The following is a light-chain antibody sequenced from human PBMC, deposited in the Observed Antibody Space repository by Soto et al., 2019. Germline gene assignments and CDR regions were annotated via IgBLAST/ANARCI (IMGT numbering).Light chain of an antibody. CDR3: ATWHARLTVYA. CDR2: TNN. Sequence: QSVRTQAPSASWTPRRRVSISCSGSSSNIGSNTVNWYQQLPGTAPKLLIYTNNQRPSGVPDRFSGSKSGTSASLAISGLHSDDEAAYYWATWHARLTVYAFGPGTTVPVL. CDR1: SSNIGSNT. J-gene: IGLJ1*01. V-gene: IGLV1-44*01.